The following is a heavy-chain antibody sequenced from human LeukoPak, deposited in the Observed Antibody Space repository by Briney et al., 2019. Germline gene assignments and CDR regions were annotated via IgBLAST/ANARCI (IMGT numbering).Heavy chain of an antibody. J-gene: IGHJ4*02. CDR3: ASDYYDSIGYLASFDY. D-gene: IGHD3-22*01. CDR1: GFTFSTYP. V-gene: IGHV3-21*01. Sequence: GGSLRLSCAASGFTFSTYPMNWVRQAPGKGLEWVSSISSSSSYIYYADSVKGRFTISRDNAKNSLYLQMNSLRAEDTAVYYCASDYYDSIGYLASFDYWGQGTLVTVSS. CDR2: ISSSSSYI.